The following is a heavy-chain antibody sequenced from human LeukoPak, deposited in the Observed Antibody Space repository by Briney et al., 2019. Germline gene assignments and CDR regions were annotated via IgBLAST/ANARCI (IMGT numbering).Heavy chain of an antibody. CDR2: ISGDAGRT. D-gene: IGHD3-16*01. V-gene: IGHV3-23*01. J-gene: IGHJ3*02. CDR3: ASRTLSIWADAFDI. Sequence: GGSLRLSCAASGFTFSSCGMNWVRQAPGKGLEWVSGISGDAGRTYYADSVKGRFAIYRDNSKNTLYLQMNSLRAEDTAVYNCASRTLSIWADAFDIWGQGTMVTVSS. CDR1: GFTFSSCG.